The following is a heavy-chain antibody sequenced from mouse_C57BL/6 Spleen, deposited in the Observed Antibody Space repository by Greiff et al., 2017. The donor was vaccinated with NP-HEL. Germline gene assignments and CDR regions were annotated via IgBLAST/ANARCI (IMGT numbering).Heavy chain of an antibody. Sequence: VQLQQSGAELARPGASVKLSCKASGYTFTSYGISWVKPRPGQGLEWIGEIYPRSGNTYYNEKFKGKATLTADKASSTAYMELRSLTSEDSAVYFFARPYYYGSSNYFDYWGQVTTLTVSS. CDR3: ARPYYYGSSNYFDY. V-gene: IGHV1-81*01. J-gene: IGHJ2*01. CDR2: IYPRSGNT. CDR1: GYTFTSYG. D-gene: IGHD1-1*01.